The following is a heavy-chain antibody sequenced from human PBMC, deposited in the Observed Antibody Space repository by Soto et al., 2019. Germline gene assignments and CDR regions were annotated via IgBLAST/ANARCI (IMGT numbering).Heavy chain of an antibody. CDR1: GGSISSSSHY. Sequence: QLQLQESGPGLVKPSETLSLTCSVSGGSISSSSHYWGWIRQPPGKGLEWIGSIYYSGSTYYNPSLKSRVTISVDTPKNQFSLKLRSVTAADTAVYYCAREFYYYYGMDVWGQGTTVTVSS. V-gene: IGHV4-39*01. J-gene: IGHJ6*02. CDR2: IYYSGST. CDR3: AREFYYYYGMDV.